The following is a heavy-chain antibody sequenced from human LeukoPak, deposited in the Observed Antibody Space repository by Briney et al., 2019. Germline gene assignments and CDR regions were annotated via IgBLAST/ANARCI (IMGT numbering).Heavy chain of an antibody. D-gene: IGHD6-13*01. V-gene: IGHV3-7*05. CDR3: ARDLAASQHLSWFGP. CDR1: GFTFSNYC. Sequence: GGSLRLSCAASGFTFSNYCMSWVRQAPGKGLEWVANINEDGSVKYYVDSVRGRFTISRDNAKNPLYLQMNSLGAEDTAVYYCARDLAASQHLSWFGPWGQGTLLSVSS. CDR2: INEDGSVK. J-gene: IGHJ5*02.